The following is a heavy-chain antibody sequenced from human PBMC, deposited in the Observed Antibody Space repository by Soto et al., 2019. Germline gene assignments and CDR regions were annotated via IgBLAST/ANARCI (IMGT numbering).Heavy chain of an antibody. D-gene: IGHD6-13*01. CDR3: AGDHVAAPGFDC. Sequence: SHTLSLTCAISGYSVSSSSATWNWIRQSPSRGLEWLGRTYYRSKWYNDYAVSVKSRININPDTSKNQFSLQLNSVTPEDTAVYYCAGDHVAAPGFDCWGQGTLVTVSS. J-gene: IGHJ4*02. CDR1: GYSVSSSSAT. CDR2: TYYRSKWYN. V-gene: IGHV6-1*01.